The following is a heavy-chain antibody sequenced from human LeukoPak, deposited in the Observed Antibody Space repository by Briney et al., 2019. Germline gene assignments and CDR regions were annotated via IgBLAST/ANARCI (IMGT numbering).Heavy chain of an antibody. Sequence: GASVKASCKASGYTFTGYYMHWVRQAPGQGLEWMGRINPNSGGTNYAQKFQGRVTMTRDASISTAYMELSRLRSDDTAVYYCARSDTAMGFDYWGQGTLVTVSS. V-gene: IGHV1-2*06. CDR1: GYTFTGYY. J-gene: IGHJ4*02. CDR3: ARSDTAMGFDY. CDR2: INPNSGGT. D-gene: IGHD5-18*01.